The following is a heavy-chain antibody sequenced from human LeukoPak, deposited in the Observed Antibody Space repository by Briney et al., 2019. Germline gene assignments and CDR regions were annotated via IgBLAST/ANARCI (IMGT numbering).Heavy chain of an antibody. CDR3: ATPLDY. V-gene: IGHV3-30-3*01. J-gene: IGHJ4*02. Sequence: PGGSLRLSCAASGFTFSSYAMHWVRQAPGKGLEWVAVISYDGSNKYYADSVKGRFTISRDNSKNTLYLQMNGLRAEDTAVYYCATPLDYWGQGTLVTVSS. CDR2: ISYDGSNK. CDR1: GFTFSSYA.